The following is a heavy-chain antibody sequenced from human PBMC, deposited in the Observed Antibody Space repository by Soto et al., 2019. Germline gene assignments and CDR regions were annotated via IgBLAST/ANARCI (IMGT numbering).Heavy chain of an antibody. CDR3: ARGENDYVWGSYRYTGSTYFDY. V-gene: IGHV1-69*12. D-gene: IGHD3-16*02. Sequence: QVQLVQSGAEVKKPGSSVKVSCKASGGTFSSYAISWVRQAPGQGLEWMGGIIPIFGTANYAQKFQGRVTITADESTSTAYMELSSLRSEDTGVYYCARGENDYVWGSYRYTGSTYFDYWGQGTLVTVSS. CDR1: GGTFSSYA. CDR2: IIPIFGTA. J-gene: IGHJ4*02.